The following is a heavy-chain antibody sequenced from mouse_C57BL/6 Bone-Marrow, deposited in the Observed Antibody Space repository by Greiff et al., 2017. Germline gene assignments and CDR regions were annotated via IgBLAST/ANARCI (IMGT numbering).Heavy chain of an antibody. CDR3: ARDYTPAMDY. CDR2: INPNNGGT. V-gene: IGHV1-26*01. D-gene: IGHD2-12*01. J-gene: IGHJ4*01. CDR1: GYTFTDYY. Sequence: EVKLVESGPELVKPGASVKISCKASGYTFTDYYMNWVKQSHGKSLEWIGDINPNNGGTSYNQKFKGKATLTVDKSSSTAYMELRSLTSEDSAVYYCARDYTPAMDYWGQGTSVTVSS.